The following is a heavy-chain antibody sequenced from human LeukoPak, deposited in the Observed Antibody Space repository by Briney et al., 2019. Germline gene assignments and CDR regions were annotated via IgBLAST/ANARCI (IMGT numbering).Heavy chain of an antibody. Sequence: GGSLRLSCAASGFTFSDYYMSWVRQAPGKGLEWVSAISGSGGSTYYADSVKGRFTISRDNSKNTLYLQMNSLRAEDTAVYYCARLSSHYGDYKVDPWGQGTLVTVSS. V-gene: IGHV3-23*01. CDR2: ISGSGGST. J-gene: IGHJ5*02. D-gene: IGHD4-17*01. CDR3: ARLSSHYGDYKVDP. CDR1: GFTFSDYY.